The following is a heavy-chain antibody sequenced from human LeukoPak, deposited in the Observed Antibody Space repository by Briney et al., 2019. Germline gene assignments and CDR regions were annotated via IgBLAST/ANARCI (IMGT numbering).Heavy chain of an antibody. V-gene: IGHV3-7*01. D-gene: IGHD5-24*01. J-gene: IGHJ4*02. Sequence: GGSLRLSCAPSGFTFSRYWMTWVRQTPGKGLEWVASIKDDGRQKYYVDSVKGRFTASRDNAKNSAYLQMDSLRAEDTALYYCARDASRGFDTWGQGTQVTVSS. CDR3: ARDASRGFDT. CDR1: GFTFSRYW. CDR2: IKDDGRQK.